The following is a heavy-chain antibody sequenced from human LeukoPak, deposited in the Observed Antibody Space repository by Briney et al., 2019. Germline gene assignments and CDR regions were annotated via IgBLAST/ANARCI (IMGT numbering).Heavy chain of an antibody. J-gene: IGHJ4*02. CDR3: SRSFDY. CDR2: INQDGSEQ. CDR1: GFSFSDYW. Sequence: GGSLRLSCAASGFSFSDYWMDWVRQAPGKGMEWVANINQDGSEQYYVDSVKGRFTISRDNAKNSLYQQMNSLRAEDTAVYYCSRSFDYWGQGALVTVSS. V-gene: IGHV3-7*01.